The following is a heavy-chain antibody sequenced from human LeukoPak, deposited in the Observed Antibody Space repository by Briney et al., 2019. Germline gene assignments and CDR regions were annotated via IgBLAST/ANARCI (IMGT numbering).Heavy chain of an antibody. CDR3: ARRRRTSGFDY. Sequence: PSETLSLTCAVSGYSISSGYYWGWVRQPPGKGLEWIGSIYHSGSTYYNPSLKSRVTISVDTSKNQFSLKLSSVTAADTAVYYCARRRRTSGFDYWGQGTLVTVSS. D-gene: IGHD2-8*01. CDR2: IYHSGST. V-gene: IGHV4-38-2*01. J-gene: IGHJ4*02. CDR1: GYSISSGYY.